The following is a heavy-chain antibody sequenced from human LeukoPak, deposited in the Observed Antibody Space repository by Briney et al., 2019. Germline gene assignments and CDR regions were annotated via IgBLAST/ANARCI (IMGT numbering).Heavy chain of an antibody. CDR3: ARDKDDFWSGYSFDY. CDR2: INSDGSST. V-gene: IGHV3-74*01. J-gene: IGHJ4*02. Sequence: PGGSLRLSCAASGFTFSSYWMHWVRQAPGKGLVWVSRINSDGSSTSYADSVKGRFTISRDNAKNTLYLQMNSLRAEDTAVYYCARDKDDFWSGYSFDYWGQGTLVTASS. D-gene: IGHD3-3*01. CDR1: GFTFSSYW.